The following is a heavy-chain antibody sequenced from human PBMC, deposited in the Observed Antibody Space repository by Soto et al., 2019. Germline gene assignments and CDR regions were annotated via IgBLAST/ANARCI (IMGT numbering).Heavy chain of an antibody. J-gene: IGHJ5*02. D-gene: IGHD6-13*01. Sequence: QVQLVQSGAEVKKPGSSVKVSCKASGGTFSSYAISWVRQAPEQGLEWMGGIIPIFGTANYAQKFQGRVTITADESTSTAYMELSSLRSEDTAVYYCARDRQQTLGGIAAAGTGWFDPWGQGTLVTVSS. CDR1: GGTFSSYA. CDR3: ARDRQQTLGGIAAAGTGWFDP. V-gene: IGHV1-69*01. CDR2: IIPIFGTA.